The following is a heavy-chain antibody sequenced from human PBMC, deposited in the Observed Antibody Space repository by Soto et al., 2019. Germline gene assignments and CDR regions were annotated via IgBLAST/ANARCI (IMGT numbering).Heavy chain of an antibody. CDR1: GFTFSSYS. CDR3: ARGLLWFGEYRPYFDY. V-gene: IGHV3-48*01. Sequence: PGGSLRLSCAASGFTFSSYSMNWVRQAPGKGLEWVSYISSSSSTIYYADSVKGRFTISRDNAKNSLYLQMNSLRAEDTAVYYCARGLLWFGEYRPYFDYWGQGTLVTVSS. D-gene: IGHD3-10*01. J-gene: IGHJ4*02. CDR2: ISSSSSTI.